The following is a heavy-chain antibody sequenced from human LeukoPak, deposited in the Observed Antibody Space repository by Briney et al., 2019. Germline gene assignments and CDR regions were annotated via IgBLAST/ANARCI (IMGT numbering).Heavy chain of an antibody. J-gene: IGHJ6*02. CDR3: ARALSLDYYYGLDV. CDR2: ISTGSSYI. CDR1: GFTFSTYS. V-gene: IGHV3-21*01. Sequence: GGSLRLSCAASGFTFSTYSMNWVRQAPGKGLEWVSSISTGSSYIYYADSVNGRFTISRDNAKNSLYLQMNSLRAEDTAVYYCARALSLDYYYGLDVWGQGTTVTVSS.